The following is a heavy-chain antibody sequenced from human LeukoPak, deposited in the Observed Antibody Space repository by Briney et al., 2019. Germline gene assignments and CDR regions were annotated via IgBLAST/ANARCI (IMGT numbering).Heavy chain of an antibody. CDR3: ARGPKLGDV. CDR2: INHSGST. V-gene: IGHV4-34*01. Sequence: SETLSLTCTVSGDSIGSDYWSWIRQPPGKGLEWIGEINHSGSTNYNPSLKSRVTISVDTSKNQFSLKLSSVTAADTAVYYCARGPKLGDVWGKGTTVTVSS. CDR1: GDSIGSDY. D-gene: IGHD3-3*02. J-gene: IGHJ6*04.